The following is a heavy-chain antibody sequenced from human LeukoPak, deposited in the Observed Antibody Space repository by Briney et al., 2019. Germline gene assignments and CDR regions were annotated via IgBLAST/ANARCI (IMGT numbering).Heavy chain of an antibody. V-gene: IGHV3-30*18. J-gene: IGHJ1*01. Sequence: GGSLRLSCAASGFTFSSYGMHWVRQAPGKGLEWVAVISYDGSNKYYADSVKGRFTISRDNPKNTLYLQMNSLRAEDTAVYYCAKESAGSGYSGYDYFEYFQHWGQGTLVTVSS. CDR3: AKESAGSGYSGYDYFEYFQH. D-gene: IGHD5-12*01. CDR1: GFTFSSYG. CDR2: ISYDGSNK.